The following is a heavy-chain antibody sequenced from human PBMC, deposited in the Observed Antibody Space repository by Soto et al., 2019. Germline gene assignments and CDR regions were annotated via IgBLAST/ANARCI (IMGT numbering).Heavy chain of an antibody. V-gene: IGHV3-23*01. J-gene: IGHJ4*01. D-gene: IGHD3-9*01. CDR2: IGNGST. Sequence: GGSLRLSCAASGFTFSSYAMTWVRQAPEKGLEWVSSIGNGSTYYADSVKGRFTISRDDSKDTLYLQMNSLKVEDSALYYCAKRMMASIRVPGNFFDLWGRGTLVTVSS. CDR1: GFTFSSYA. CDR3: AKRMMASIRVPGNFFDL.